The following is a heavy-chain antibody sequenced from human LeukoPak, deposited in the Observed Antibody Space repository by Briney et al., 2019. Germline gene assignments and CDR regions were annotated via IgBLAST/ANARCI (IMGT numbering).Heavy chain of an antibody. V-gene: IGHV3-23*01. CDR3: VKSAGKDGYRDVFDI. Sequence: GGSLRLSCVPSGITFSNSALSWVRQAPGKGLEWVSTITKSGDQTHYADSVRGLFTISRDIFKNTLYLQMNSLGAEDTAVYHCVKSAGKDGYRDVFDIWGQGTVVTVSS. CDR2: ITKSGDQT. CDR1: GITFSNSA. J-gene: IGHJ3*02. D-gene: IGHD5-24*01.